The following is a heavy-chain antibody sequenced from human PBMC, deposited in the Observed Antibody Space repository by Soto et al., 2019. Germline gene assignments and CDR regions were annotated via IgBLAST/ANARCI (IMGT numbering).Heavy chain of an antibody. CDR3: ARVPRGLWYGYYHYGMDV. D-gene: IGHD2-15*01. CDR2: ISAYNGNA. J-gene: IGHJ6*02. CDR1: GYTFTSYG. V-gene: IGHV1-18*01. Sequence: ASVKVSCKASGYTFTSYGISWVRQAPGQGLEWMGWISAYNGNANYAQKLQGRVTMTTDTSTSTAYMELRSLRSDDTAVYYCARVPRGLWYGYYHYGMDVWGQGTTVTVSS.